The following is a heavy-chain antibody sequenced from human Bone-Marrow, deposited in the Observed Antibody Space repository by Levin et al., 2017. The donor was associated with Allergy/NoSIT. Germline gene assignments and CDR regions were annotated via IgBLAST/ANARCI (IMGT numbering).Heavy chain of an antibody. J-gene: IGHJ6*03. D-gene: IGHD6-6*01. Sequence: GESLKISCAASGFSFSTYEMNWVRQAPGKGLEWISYISSSGSTKYYADSVKGRFTISSKNSLYLQMNSLRAEDTAVYYCARVSRITARLLTDFYYYYYMDVWGKGTTVIVSS. CDR1: GFSFSTYE. CDR3: ARVSRITARLLTDFYYYYYMDV. CDR2: ISSSGSTK. V-gene: IGHV3-48*03.